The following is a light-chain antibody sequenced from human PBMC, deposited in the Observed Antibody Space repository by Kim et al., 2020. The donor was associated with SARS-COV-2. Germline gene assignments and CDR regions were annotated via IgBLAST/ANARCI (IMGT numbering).Light chain of an antibody. CDR1: QDNSRY. Sequence: SVGDRVTITYQARQDNSRYIKWYQQKARKAPKRLFYTASSLHSGVPSRFTGSGCQLDFTRTRSSLQPEDFGLYYCQQTYSASRTFGQGTKVDSK. V-gene: IGKV1-39*01. J-gene: IGKJ1*01. CDR2: TAS. CDR3: QQTYSASRT.